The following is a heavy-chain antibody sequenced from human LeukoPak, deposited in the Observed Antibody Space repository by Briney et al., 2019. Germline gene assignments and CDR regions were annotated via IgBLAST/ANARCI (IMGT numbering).Heavy chain of an antibody. CDR2: TSGSDGST. CDR1: GFTFSSYA. J-gene: IGHJ5*02. D-gene: IGHD4-17*01. V-gene: IGHV3-23*01. CDR3: AKGYVTVTGWFDP. Sequence: GGSLRLSCAASGFTFSSYAMSWVRQAPGKGLEWVSATSGSDGSTYCADSVKGRFTISRDNSKSTLYLQMNSLRAEDTAVYYCAKGYVTVTGWFDPWGQGTLVTVSS.